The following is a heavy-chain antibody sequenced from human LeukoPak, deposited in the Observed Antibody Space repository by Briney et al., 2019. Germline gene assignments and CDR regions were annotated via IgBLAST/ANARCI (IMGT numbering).Heavy chain of an antibody. J-gene: IGHJ4*02. CDR1: GFTFSSYW. Sequence: PGGSLRLSCAASGFTFSSYWMHWVRQAPGKGLMWVSRINPDGGTTNYADSVKGRFTISRDNAKNTLYLQMNSLRADDTAIYYCASKLNYGDPFYWGQGTLVTVSS. CDR3: ASKLNYGDPFY. V-gene: IGHV3-74*01. D-gene: IGHD4-17*01. CDR2: INPDGGTT.